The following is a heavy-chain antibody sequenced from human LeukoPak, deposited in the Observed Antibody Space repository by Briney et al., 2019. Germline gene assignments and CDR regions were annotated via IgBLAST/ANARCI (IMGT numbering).Heavy chain of an antibody. J-gene: IGHJ4*02. CDR1: GYTFTSYY. CDR2: INPSGGST. D-gene: IGHD3-9*01. Sequence: ASVKVSCKASGYTFTSYYMHWVRQAPGQGLEWMGIINPSGGSTSYAQKFQGRVTMTRDMYTSTVYMELSSLRSEDTAVYYCALNYDILTGYFNYWGQGTLVTVSS. V-gene: IGHV1-46*01. CDR3: ALNYDILTGYFNY.